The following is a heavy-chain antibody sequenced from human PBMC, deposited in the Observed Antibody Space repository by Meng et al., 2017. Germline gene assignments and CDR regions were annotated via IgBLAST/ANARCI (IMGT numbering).Heavy chain of an antibody. D-gene: IGHD1-26*01. V-gene: IGHV1-69-2*01. CDR1: GYTFSDYY. CDR3: ATDLYRDWFDH. Sequence: EVRLVQAGDEVKKPGAKVKICCTSSGYTFSDYYMHWVQQAPGKGLEWMGLVDPEDGATIYEEKFQGRVTITADTSTDTAYMELSSLRSEDTAVYYCATDLYRDWFDHWGQGTLVTVSS. CDR2: VDPEDGAT. J-gene: IGHJ5*02.